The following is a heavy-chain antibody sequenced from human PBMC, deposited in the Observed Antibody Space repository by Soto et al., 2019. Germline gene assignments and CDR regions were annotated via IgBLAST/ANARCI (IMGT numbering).Heavy chain of an antibody. CDR3: VSLWSVTGSMDY. CDR2: IRDRVHRYST. D-gene: IGHD1-20*01. Sequence: EVQLVESGGGLVQPGGSLRLSCAVSGLTFSDHYMGWVRQAPGKGLDWVGRIRDRVHRYSTEYAASVKGRITISRDDSRISLYLQMNSLNMEYPAVFYCVSLWSVTGSMDYWGRGTLVTVS. J-gene: IGHJ4*02. V-gene: IGHV3-72*01. CDR1: GLTFSDHY.